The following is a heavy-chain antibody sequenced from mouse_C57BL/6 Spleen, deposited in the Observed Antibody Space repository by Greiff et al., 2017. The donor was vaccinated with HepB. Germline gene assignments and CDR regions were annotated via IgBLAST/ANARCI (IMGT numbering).Heavy chain of an antibody. V-gene: IGHV1-64*01. D-gene: IGHD1-1*01. Sequence: QVQLKQPGAELVKPGASVKLSCKASGYTFTSYWMHWVKQRPGQGLEWIGMIHPNSGSTNYNEKFKSKATLTVDKSSSTAYMQLSSLTSEDSAVYYCARGTTVVPDWYFDVWGTGTTVTVSS. CDR1: GYTFTSYW. CDR3: ARGTTVVPDWYFDV. J-gene: IGHJ1*03. CDR2: IHPNSGST.